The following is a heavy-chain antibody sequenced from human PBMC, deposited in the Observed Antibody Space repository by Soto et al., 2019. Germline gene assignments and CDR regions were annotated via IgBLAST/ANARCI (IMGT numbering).Heavy chain of an antibody. CDR2: INMDGGST. CDR3: ERYHSGLNVFDF. D-gene: IGHD1-1*01. V-gene: IGHV3-48*03. Sequence: GSLRISCAASGFALSSFDMDWVRQAPGKGLEWVSYINMDGGSTHYAESVKGRCTISRDNGRDSLSLQMDSLRVEDTAVSYCERYHSGLNVFDF. J-gene: IGHJ3*01. CDR1: GFALSSFD.